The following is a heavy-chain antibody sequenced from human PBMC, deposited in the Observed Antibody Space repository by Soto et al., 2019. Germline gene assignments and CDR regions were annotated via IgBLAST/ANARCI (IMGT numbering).Heavy chain of an antibody. CDR1: VGSFKIGSYS. V-gene: IGHV4-61*01. CDR2: VYHTGRT. Sequence: PSETLCLTCTFSVGSFKIGSYSWSWIRQPPGKGLEWTGYVYHTGRTSYNPSLKSRVSISMDTSKNQFSLNLDSVTAADTAVYFCARDFAYFDAWGQGTMVTVSS. D-gene: IGHD3-3*01. J-gene: IGHJ4*02. CDR3: ARDFAYFDA.